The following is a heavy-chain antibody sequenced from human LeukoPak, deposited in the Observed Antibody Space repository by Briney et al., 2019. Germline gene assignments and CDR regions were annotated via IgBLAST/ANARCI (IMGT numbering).Heavy chain of an antibody. CDR2: ISRSDTTV. CDR3: ARGPNHYDYYDLDV. V-gene: IGHV3-11*01. CDR1: GFIFSDYY. Sequence: GGSLRLSCAASGFIFSDYYMSRIRQAPGKGLEWVSYISRSDTTVYYADSVKGRFNVSGDDAKSSLYLQMNSLRAEDSAVYYCARGPNHYDYYDLDVWGQGTTVIVSS. J-gene: IGHJ6*02.